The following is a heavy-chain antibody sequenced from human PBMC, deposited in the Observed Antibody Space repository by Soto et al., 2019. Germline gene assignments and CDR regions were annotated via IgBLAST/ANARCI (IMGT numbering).Heavy chain of an antibody. D-gene: IGHD2-2*03. CDR2: IHYNGNT. J-gene: IGHJ4*02. CDR1: GGSINDYY. V-gene: IGHV4-59*01. Sequence: SETLSLTCTVSGGSINDYYWSWIRQPPGKGLEWIGNIHYNGNTKYSPSLKSRVTMSVDTSKNHFSLKLISVTTADTAVYFCAREGNLGRWIQPLDSWGQGTLVTVSS. CDR3: AREGNLGRWIQPLDS.